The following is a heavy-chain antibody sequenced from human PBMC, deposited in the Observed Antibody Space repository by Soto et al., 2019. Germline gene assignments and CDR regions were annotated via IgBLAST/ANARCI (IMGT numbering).Heavy chain of an antibody. CDR1: GGSISSGGYY. Sequence: PSETLSLTCTVSGGSISSGGYYWSWIRQHPGKGLEWIGYIYYSGSTYYNPSLKSRVTISVDTSKNQFSLKLSSVTAADTAVYYCARVRDGYYDSIFLLFPRVPPHYSDYLGHGTPVTVAS. CDR2: IYYSGST. D-gene: IGHD3-22*01. CDR3: ARVRDGYYDSIFLLFPRVPPHYSDY. V-gene: IGHV4-31*03. J-gene: IGHJ4*01.